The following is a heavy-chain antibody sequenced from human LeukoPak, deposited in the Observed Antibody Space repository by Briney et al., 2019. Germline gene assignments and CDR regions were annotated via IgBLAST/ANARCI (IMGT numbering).Heavy chain of an antibody. J-gene: IGHJ6*03. CDR1: GESISGFY. Sequence: SETLSLTCTVSGESISGFYWTWIRQPPGKGLEWIGYIYYSGSTNYNPSLKSRVTISVDTSKNQFSLKLSSVTAADTAVYYCARASARGYSYGYYYMDVWGKGTTVTVSS. CDR3: ARASARGYSYGYYYMDV. D-gene: IGHD5-18*01. CDR2: IYYSGST. V-gene: IGHV4-59*01.